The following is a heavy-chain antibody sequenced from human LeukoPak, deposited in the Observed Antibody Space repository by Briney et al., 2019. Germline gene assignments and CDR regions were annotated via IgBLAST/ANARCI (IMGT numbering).Heavy chain of an antibody. D-gene: IGHD2-15*01. CDR2: ISAYNGNT. CDR3: ARVFINTDYSYYFDY. Sequence: ASVKVSCKASGYTFIAYYMHWVRQAPGQGLEWMGWISAYNGNTNYAQKFQGRVTMTTDTSTSTAYMELRSLRSDDTAVYYCARVFINTDYSYYFDYWGQGTLVTVSS. V-gene: IGHV1-18*04. CDR1: GYTFIAYY. J-gene: IGHJ4*02.